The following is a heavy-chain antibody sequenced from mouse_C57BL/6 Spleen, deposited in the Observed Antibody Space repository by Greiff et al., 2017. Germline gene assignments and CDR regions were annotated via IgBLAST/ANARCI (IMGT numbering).Heavy chain of an antibody. CDR1: GYAFSSYW. CDR3: ARSIPIYDGYPSPWFAY. J-gene: IGHJ3*01. CDR2: IYPGDGDT. V-gene: IGHV1-80*01. Sequence: QVQLQQSGAELVKPGASVKISCKASGYAFSSYWLNWVKQRPGKGLEWIGQIYPGDGDTNYNGKFKGKATLTADKSSSTAYMQLSSLTSEDSAVYFCARSIPIYDGYPSPWFAYWGQGTLVTVSA. D-gene: IGHD2-3*01.